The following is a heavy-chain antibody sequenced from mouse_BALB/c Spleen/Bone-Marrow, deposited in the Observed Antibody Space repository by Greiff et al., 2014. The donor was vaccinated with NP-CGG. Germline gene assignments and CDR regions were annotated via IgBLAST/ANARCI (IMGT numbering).Heavy chain of an antibody. J-gene: IGHJ3*01. Sequence: QVQLQQSGAELVKPGASVKLSCKASGYTFTSYYMYWVKQRPGQGLEWIGEINPSNGGTNFNEKFKSKATLTVDKSSSTAYMQLSSLTFEDSAIYYCTRPYYGYVRYAYWGQGTQVTVSA. CDR2: INPSNGGT. CDR1: GYTFTSYY. V-gene: IGHV1S81*02. D-gene: IGHD1-2*01. CDR3: TRPYYGYVRYAY.